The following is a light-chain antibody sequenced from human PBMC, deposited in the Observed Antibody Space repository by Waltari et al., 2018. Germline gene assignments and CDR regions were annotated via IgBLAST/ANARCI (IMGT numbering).Light chain of an antibody. CDR3: QQYYSSPYT. J-gene: IGKJ5*01. CDR1: QSLFYSSNNKNY. CDR2: WAS. V-gene: IGKV4-1*01. Sequence: DIVMTQSPDSLAVSLGERATINCKSSQSLFYSSNNKNYLAWYQQKPRQPPKLLIYWASTRESGVPDRFIGSGSGTDFTLTISNLQAEDVAVYYCQQYYSSPYTFGQGTRLEI.